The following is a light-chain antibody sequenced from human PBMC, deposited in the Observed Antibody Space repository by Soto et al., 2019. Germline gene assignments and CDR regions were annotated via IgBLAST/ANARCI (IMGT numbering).Light chain of an antibody. J-gene: IGKJ1*01. CDR3: QQYLNRWT. Sequence: DIQMTQSPSTRSASVGDRVTITCRASQSISTWLAWYQQKPGKAPKLLIYKASSLEGGVPSRFSGSGSGTEFTLTISSLQPDDFATYYCQQYLNRWTFGQGTKVEIK. CDR1: QSISTW. CDR2: KAS. V-gene: IGKV1-5*03.